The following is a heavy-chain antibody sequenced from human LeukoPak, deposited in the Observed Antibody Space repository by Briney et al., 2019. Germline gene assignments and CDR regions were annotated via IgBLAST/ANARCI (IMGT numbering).Heavy chain of an antibody. V-gene: IGHV4-34*01. CDR1: GGSVSGYY. D-gene: IGHD6-19*01. CDR2: INHSGST. J-gene: IGHJ4*02. Sequence: SETLSLTCAVYGGSVSGYYWSWIRQPPGKGLEWIGEINHSGSTNYNPSLKSRVTISVDTSKNQFSLKLSSVTAADTAVYYCARGGGSDWYVDYWGQGTLVTVSS. CDR3: ARGGGSDWYVDY.